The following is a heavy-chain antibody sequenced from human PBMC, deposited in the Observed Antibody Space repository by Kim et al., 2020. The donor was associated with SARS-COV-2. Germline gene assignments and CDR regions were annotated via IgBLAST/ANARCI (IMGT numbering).Heavy chain of an antibody. CDR3: ARDGAYCGGDCYSLFDD. CDR2: IKQDGSEK. CDR1: GFTFSSYW. J-gene: IGHJ4*02. Sequence: GGSLRLSCAASGFTFSSYWMSWVRQAPGKGLEWVANIKQDGSEKYYVDSVKGRFTISRDNAKNSLYLQMNSLRAEDTAVYYCARDGAYCGGDCYSLFDDWGQGTLVTVSS. D-gene: IGHD2-21*01. V-gene: IGHV3-7*01.